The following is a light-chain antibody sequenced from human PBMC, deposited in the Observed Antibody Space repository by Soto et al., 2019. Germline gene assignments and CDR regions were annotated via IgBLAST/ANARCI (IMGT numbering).Light chain of an antibody. J-gene: IGLJ7*01. CDR2: EVS. CDR3: CSYAGTSTHTV. Sequence: QSALTQPASVSGSPGQSITISCTGTSSDVGSYKLVSWYQQHPGKAPKLMISEVSKRPSGISDRFSGSKSGSTASLTISGFQAEDEADYYCCSYAGTSTHTVFGGCTQLTVL. CDR1: SSDVGSYKL. V-gene: IGLV2-23*02.